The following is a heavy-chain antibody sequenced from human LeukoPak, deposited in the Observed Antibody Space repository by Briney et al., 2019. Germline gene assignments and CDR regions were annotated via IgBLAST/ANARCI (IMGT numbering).Heavy chain of an antibody. V-gene: IGHV1-18*01. Sequence: PSAKLSCKASGYTFTSYGISWVRQAPGQGVEWMGWISAYNGNTNYAQKLQGRVTITTDTSTSTAYMELRSLRSDDTAVYYCARDASAVAYGYWGQGTLVTVSS. CDR1: GYTFTSYG. J-gene: IGHJ4*02. CDR2: ISAYNGNT. CDR3: ARDASAVAYGY. D-gene: IGHD2-15*01.